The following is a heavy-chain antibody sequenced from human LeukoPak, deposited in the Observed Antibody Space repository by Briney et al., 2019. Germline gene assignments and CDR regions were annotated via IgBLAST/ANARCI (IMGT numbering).Heavy chain of an antibody. D-gene: IGHD5-12*01. V-gene: IGHV3-48*01. CDR1: GFTFSTYG. Sequence: GGSLRLSCAASGFTFSTYGMNWVRQAPGKGLEWVSYISGSCSAIYYTDSVKGRFTISRDNAKKSVYLQMNGLRAEDTAVYYCATYSGYDRIFDYWGQGTLVTVSS. CDR2: ISGSCSAI. J-gene: IGHJ4*02. CDR3: ATYSGYDRIFDY.